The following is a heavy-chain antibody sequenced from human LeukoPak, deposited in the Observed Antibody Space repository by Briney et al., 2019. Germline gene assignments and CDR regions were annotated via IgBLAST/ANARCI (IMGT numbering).Heavy chain of an antibody. CDR2: MNPNSGNT. J-gene: IGHJ4*02. Sequence: ASVKVSCKASGYTFTSYDINWVRQATGQGLEWMGWMNPNSGNTGYAQKFQGRVTMTRNTSISTAYMELSSLRSEDTAVYYCARVLSRRSKTSGYYPDYWGQGTLVTVSS. V-gene: IGHV1-8*02. CDR1: GYTFTSYD. CDR3: ARVLSRRSKTSGYYPDY. D-gene: IGHD3-22*01.